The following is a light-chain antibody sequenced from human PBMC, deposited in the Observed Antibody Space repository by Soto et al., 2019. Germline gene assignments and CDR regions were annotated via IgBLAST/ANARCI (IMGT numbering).Light chain of an antibody. CDR1: SSDIGIYNF. CDR3: NSYTSASTYV. CDR2: NVY. Sequence: QSALTQPASVSGSPGQSITIFCTGTSSDIGIYNFVSWYQQHPGKAPKLMIYNVYSQPSGVSSRFSGSKSGNTASLTISWLQAEDEADYYCNSYTSASTYVFGTGTKLTVL. J-gene: IGLJ1*01. V-gene: IGLV2-14*03.